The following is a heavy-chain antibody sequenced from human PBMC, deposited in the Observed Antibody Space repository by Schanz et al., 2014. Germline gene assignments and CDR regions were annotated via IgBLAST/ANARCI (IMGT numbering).Heavy chain of an antibody. J-gene: IGHJ6*03. CDR3: ARLGTGMAVAGSVIDSYYYYMDV. CDR1: GYTFSSYG. D-gene: IGHD6-19*01. V-gene: IGHV1-46*01. CDR2: INPSGGST. Sequence: QVQLVQSGAEVKKPGASVKVSCKTSGYTFSSYGITWVRQAPGQGLEWMGMINPSGGSTTYAQKFQGRVTMTRDTSTSTVYMELSSLRSEDTAVYYCARLGTGMAVAGSVIDSYYYYMDVWGEGTTVTVSS.